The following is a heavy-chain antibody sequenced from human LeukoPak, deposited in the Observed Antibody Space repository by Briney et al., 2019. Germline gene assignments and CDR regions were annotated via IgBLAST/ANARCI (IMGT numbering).Heavy chain of an antibody. D-gene: IGHD5-12*01. V-gene: IGHV4-59*01. CDR2: IYHSGST. CDR3: ARGGGYASPIGY. Sequence: SETLSLTCTLSGGSISTYYWSWIRQPPGKGLEWIGYIYHSGSTIYNPSLKGRVTISVDTSKNQFSLKLSSVTAADTAVYYCARGGGYASPIGYWGQGALVTISS. J-gene: IGHJ4*02. CDR1: GGSISTYY.